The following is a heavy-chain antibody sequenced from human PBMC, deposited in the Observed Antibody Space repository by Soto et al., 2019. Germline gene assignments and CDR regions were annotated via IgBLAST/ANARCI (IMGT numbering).Heavy chain of an antibody. CDR3: AKEYSGTSTWIDN. CDR2: VNTYDGNT. D-gene: IGHD2-2*03. J-gene: IGHJ4*02. V-gene: IGHV1-18*04. CDR1: GFTFTSYP. Sequence: ASVKVSCKTSGFTFTSYPFSWVRQAPGQGLEWMGWVNTYDGNTKNAQQFQDRITLTTDKSAATLFMELTRLTPDDTAVYYCAKEYSGTSTWIDNWGQGTLVTVFS.